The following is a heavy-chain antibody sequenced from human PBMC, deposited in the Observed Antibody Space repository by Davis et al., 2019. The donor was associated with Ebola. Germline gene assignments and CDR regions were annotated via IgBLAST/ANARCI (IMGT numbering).Heavy chain of an antibody. J-gene: IGHJ4*02. CDR1: GFTFSNSA. V-gene: IGHV3-23*01. CDR3: AKRGGTENC. D-gene: IGHD3-10*01. Sequence: PGWSLRLSCAASGFTFSNSAMSWVRQAPGKGLEWVSAIVGSGGSTYYADSVKGRFTISRDNSKNTLHLQMNSLRAEDTAIYYCAKRGGTENCWGQGTLVTVSS. CDR2: IVGSGGST.